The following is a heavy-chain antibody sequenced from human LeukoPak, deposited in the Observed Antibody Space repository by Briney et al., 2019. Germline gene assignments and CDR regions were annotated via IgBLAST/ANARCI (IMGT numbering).Heavy chain of an antibody. D-gene: IGHD6-19*01. J-gene: IGHJ4*02. CDR3: ARHYSSGWYSD. Sequence: ASVKVSCKASGYTLTGYYMHWVRQAPGQGREWMGWINPKSGGTNYAQNFQGRVTMTRDTSISTAYMELSGLRSDDTAVYYCARHYSSGWYSDWGQGTLVTVSS. CDR1: GYTLTGYY. CDR2: INPKSGGT. V-gene: IGHV1-2*02.